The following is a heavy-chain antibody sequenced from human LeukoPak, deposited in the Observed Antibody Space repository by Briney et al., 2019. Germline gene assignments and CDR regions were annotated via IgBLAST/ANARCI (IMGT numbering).Heavy chain of an antibody. Sequence: AGGSLRLSCAAAGFTFSSYSMNWVRQAPGKGLEWVSSISSSSSYIYYADSVKGRFTISRDNAKNSLYLQMNSLRAEDTAVYYCARGVVGATDAFYIWAQGTMVTVSS. D-gene: IGHD1-26*01. J-gene: IGHJ3*02. CDR2: ISSSSSYI. V-gene: IGHV3-21*01. CDR3: ARGVVGATDAFYI. CDR1: GFTFSSYS.